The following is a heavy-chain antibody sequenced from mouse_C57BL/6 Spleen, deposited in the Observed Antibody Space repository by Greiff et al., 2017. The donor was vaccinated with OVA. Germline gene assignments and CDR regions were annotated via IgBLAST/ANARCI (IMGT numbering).Heavy chain of an antibody. CDR2: IYPSDSET. V-gene: IGHV1-61*01. D-gene: IGHD3-3*01. CDR3: ARVGLGDY. CDR1: GYTFTSYW. J-gene: IGHJ2*01. Sequence: QVQLQQPGAELVRPGSSVKLSCKASGYTFTSYWMDWVKQRPGQGLEWIGNIYPSDSETHYNQKFKDKATLTVDKSSSTAYMQISSLTSEDSAVYSCARVGLGDYWGQGTTLTVSS.